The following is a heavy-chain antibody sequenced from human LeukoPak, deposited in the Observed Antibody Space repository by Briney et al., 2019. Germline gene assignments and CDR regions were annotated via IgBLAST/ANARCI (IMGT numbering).Heavy chain of an antibody. J-gene: IGHJ4*02. CDR2: IKQDGSEK. CDR3: ASEGTAYYFDY. D-gene: IGHD1-1*01. V-gene: IGHV3-7*03. CDR1: GFTFSSYW. Sequence: GGSLRLSCAASGFTFSSYWMSWVSQAPGKGMEWVANIKQDGSEKYYVDSVKGRLTISRDNAKNSLYLQMNSLRAEDTAVYYCASEGTAYYFDYWGQGTLVTVSS.